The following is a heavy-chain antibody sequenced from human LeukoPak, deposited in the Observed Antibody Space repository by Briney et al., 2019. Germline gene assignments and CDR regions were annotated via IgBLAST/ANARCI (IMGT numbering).Heavy chain of an antibody. CDR1: GGTLSGFA. CDR3: ARTYDTSSGWTRFFDY. D-gene: IGHD6-19*01. CDR2: IIRIFGTA. Sequence: SVKVSCKASGGTLSGFAISWVRQAPGQRLEWMGRIIRIFGTANYAQKFQGRVTITTDESTSTAYMELSSLRSEDTAVYYCARTYDTSSGWTRFFDYSGQGTLVTVSS. J-gene: IGHJ4*02. V-gene: IGHV1-69*05.